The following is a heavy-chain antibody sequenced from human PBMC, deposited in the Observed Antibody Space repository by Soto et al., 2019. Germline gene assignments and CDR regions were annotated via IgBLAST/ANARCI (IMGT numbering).Heavy chain of an antibody. CDR2: ISGSGGST. J-gene: IGHJ3*02. Sequence: EVQLVESEGGLVQPGGSLRLSCAASGFTFSSYAMSWVRQAPGKGMEWVAAISGSGGSTYYADAVKGRFTIYRDNSKNTLYLQMNRLRAEDTAVYYCAKDLAAFDIWGQGTMVTVSS. CDR3: AKDLAAFDI. V-gene: IGHV3-23*04. CDR1: GFTFSSYA.